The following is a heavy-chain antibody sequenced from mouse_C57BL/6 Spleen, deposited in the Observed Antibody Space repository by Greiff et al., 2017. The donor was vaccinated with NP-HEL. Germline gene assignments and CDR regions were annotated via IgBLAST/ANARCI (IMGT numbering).Heavy chain of an antibody. CDR2: IYPGNSDT. CDR3: TRRDYDGYYGFAY. Sequence: VQLKQSGTVLARPGASVKMSCKTSGYTFTSYWMHWVKQRPGQGLEWIGAIYPGNSDTSYNQKFKGKAKLTAVTSASTAYMELSSLTNEDSAVYYCTRRDYDGYYGFAYWGQGTLVTVSA. D-gene: IGHD2-3*01. CDR1: GYTFTSYW. J-gene: IGHJ3*01. V-gene: IGHV1-5*01.